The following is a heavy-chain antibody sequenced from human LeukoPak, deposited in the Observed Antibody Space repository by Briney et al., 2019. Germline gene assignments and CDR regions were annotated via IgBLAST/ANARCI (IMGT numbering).Heavy chain of an antibody. CDR1: GFTFSTYA. CDR2: IRHDGSIK. J-gene: IGHJ4*02. V-gene: IGHV3-30*02. D-gene: IGHD2-21*02. CDR3: ARGDCSGDCYHPLYF. Sequence: GGSLRLSCAASGFTFSTYAMHWVRQAPGQGLDWVAFIRHDGSIKYYSDSVKGRFTISRDNSKNTLYLQMNSLRTEDTAVYYCARGDCSGDCYHPLYFWGQGSLVTVSS.